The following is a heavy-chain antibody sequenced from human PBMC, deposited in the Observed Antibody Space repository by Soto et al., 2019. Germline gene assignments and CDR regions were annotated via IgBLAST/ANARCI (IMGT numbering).Heavy chain of an antibody. CDR2: MSYDGSNE. J-gene: IGHJ4*02. CDR1: GFTFSHYA. CDR3: AKDGSHNFDD. D-gene: IGHD1-26*01. Sequence: QVQLVESGGGVVQPGRSLRLSCAASGFTFSHYAMHWVRQAPGKGLEWVALMSYDGSNEYYADSVKGRFTISRDNSKNTLYLQMNSLRAEDTAVYYCAKDGSHNFDDWCQGTLVTVSS. V-gene: IGHV3-30*18.